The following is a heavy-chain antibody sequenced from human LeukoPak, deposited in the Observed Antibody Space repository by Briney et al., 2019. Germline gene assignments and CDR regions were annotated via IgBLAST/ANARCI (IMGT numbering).Heavy chain of an antibody. Sequence: ASVKVSCKASGYTFTGYYMHWVRQAPGQGLEWMGWINPNSGGTNYAQKFQGRVTMTRDTSISTAYMELSRLRSDDTAVYYCARAQDIVATKLGYWGQGTLVTVSS. CDR1: GYTFTGYY. V-gene: IGHV1-2*02. J-gene: IGHJ4*02. CDR3: ARAQDIVATKLGY. D-gene: IGHD5-12*01. CDR2: INPNSGGT.